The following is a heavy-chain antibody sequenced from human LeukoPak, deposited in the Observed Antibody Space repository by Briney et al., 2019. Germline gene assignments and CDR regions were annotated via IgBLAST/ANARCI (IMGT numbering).Heavy chain of an antibody. CDR1: GGSINSYY. CDR3: ARRVHSSSWSSYFDY. D-gene: IGHD6-13*01. V-gene: IGHV4-59*01. CDR2: IHYSGST. Sequence: SETLSLTCTVSGGSINSYYWSWIRQPPGRGLEWIGSIHYSGSTSYNPSLRSRVTISVDKSKNQFFLKLSSVTATDTAVYYCARRVHSSSWSSYFDYRGQETLVTVSS. J-gene: IGHJ4*02.